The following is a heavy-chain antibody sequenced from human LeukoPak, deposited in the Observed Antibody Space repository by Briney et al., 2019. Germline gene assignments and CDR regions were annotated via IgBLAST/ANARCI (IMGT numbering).Heavy chain of an antibody. D-gene: IGHD3-22*01. J-gene: IGHJ6*03. Sequence: PSETLSLTCTVSGGSISNYYWSWIRQSPGKGLEWIGYISYSGYTNYNPSLKGRVTISIDTSKNHFSLKLSSVTAADTAVYYCAVDNGSTGYYFSMDVWGKGTTVTVSS. V-gene: IGHV4-59*01. CDR1: GGSISNYY. CDR2: ISYSGYT. CDR3: AVDNGSTGYYFSMDV.